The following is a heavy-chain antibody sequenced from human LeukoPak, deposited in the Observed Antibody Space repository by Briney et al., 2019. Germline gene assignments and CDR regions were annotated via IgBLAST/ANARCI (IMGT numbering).Heavy chain of an antibody. D-gene: IGHD6-13*01. CDR2: ISGDTSTI. V-gene: IGHV3-48*04. J-gene: IGHJ4*02. CDR1: GFTFSSFS. CDR3: VRGTAAAGLGY. Sequence: GGSLRLSCAASGFTFSSFSMNWVRQAPGKGLEWVPYISGDTSTIYYADSVKGRFTISSDDPKNSLYLQMNSLRAEDTAVYYCVRGTAAAGLGYWGQGTLVTVSS.